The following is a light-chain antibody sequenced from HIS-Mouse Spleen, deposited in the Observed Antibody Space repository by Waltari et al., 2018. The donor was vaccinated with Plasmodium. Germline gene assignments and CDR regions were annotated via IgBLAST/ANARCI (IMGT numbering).Light chain of an antibody. J-gene: IGLJ1*01. CDR1: SRDFGGYNY. Sequence: QSDLTQPRSVSGSPGQSVTIPCTGTSRDFGGYNYFSWYQQHPGKALKLIIYDVSKRPSGVPDRFSGSKSGNTASLTISGLQAEDEADYYCCSYAGSYTYVFGTGTKVTVL. V-gene: IGLV2-11*01. CDR3: CSYAGSYTYV. CDR2: DVS.